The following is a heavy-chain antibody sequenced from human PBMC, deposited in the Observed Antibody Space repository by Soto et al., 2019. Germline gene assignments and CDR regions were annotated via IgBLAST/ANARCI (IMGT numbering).Heavy chain of an antibody. Sequence: EVQLAESGGGLVQPGGSLRLSCAASGFTVSSNYMSWVRQAPGKGLEWVSVIYSGGSTYYADSVKGRFTISRDNSKNTLYLQMNSLRAEDTAVYYCARAPKDLGTAHILPGGMDVWGQGTTVTVSS. CDR1: GFTVSSNY. D-gene: IGHD1-7*01. CDR3: ARAPKDLGTAHILPGGMDV. CDR2: IYSGGST. V-gene: IGHV3-66*01. J-gene: IGHJ6*02.